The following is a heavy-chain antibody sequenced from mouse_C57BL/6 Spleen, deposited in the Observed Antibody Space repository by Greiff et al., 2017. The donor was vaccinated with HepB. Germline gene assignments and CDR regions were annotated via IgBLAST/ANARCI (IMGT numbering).Heavy chain of an antibody. Sequence: VQLQQSGAELVKPGASVKISCKASGYAFSSYWMNWVKQRPGKGLEWIGQIYTGDGDTNYNGKFKGKATLTADKSSSTAYMQLSSLTSEDSAVYCCARGAGTGAWFAYWGQGTLVTVSA. V-gene: IGHV1-80*01. D-gene: IGHD4-1*01. CDR2: IYTGDGDT. CDR3: ARGAGTGAWFAY. CDR1: GYAFSSYW. J-gene: IGHJ3*01.